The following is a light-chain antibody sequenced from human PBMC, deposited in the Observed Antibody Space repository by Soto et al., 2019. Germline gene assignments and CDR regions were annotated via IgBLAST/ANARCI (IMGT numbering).Light chain of an antibody. J-gene: IGKJ1*01. CDR1: QSVTSN. CDR2: AAS. V-gene: IGKV3-20*01. Sequence: ETMMTQSPAPLSLSPGPGATLSSRASQSVTSNLAWYQQKPGQAPRLLIYAASSRATGIPDRFSGGGSGTDFTLTISRLEPEDFAVYYCQQCCSSPWTFGQGTKVDIK. CDR3: QQCCSSPWT.